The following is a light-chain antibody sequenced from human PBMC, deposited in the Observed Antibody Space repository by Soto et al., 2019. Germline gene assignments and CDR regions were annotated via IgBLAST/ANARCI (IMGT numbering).Light chain of an antibody. CDR1: SSHVGSYNL. Sequence: QSVLTQPASVSGSPGQSSTISCTGTSSHVGSYNLVSWYQHHPGKAPKLMIYEGSKRPSGVSNRFSGSKSGNTACLTISGLQAEDEADYYCCSFAGSSTYVFGTGTKVTVL. CDR3: CSFAGSSTYV. V-gene: IGLV2-23*01. CDR2: EGS. J-gene: IGLJ1*01.